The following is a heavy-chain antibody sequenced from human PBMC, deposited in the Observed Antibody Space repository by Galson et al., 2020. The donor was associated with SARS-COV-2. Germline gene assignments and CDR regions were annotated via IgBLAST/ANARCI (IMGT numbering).Heavy chain of an antibody. CDR3: AKDQSYGDYVYFDY. V-gene: IGHV3-23*01. J-gene: IGHJ4*02. CDR2: ISGSGGST. Sequence: GGSLRLSCAASAFTFSSYAMSWVRQAPGKGPEWVSAISGSGGSTYYADSVKGRFTISRDNSKNTLYLQMNSLRAEDTAVYYCAKDQSYGDYVYFDYWGQGTLVTVSS. CDR1: AFTFSSYA. D-gene: IGHD4-17*01.